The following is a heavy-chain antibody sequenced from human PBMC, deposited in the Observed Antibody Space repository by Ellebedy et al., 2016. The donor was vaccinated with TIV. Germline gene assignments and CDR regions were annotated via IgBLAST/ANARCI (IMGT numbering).Heavy chain of an antibody. CDR1: GYTFTGYY. D-gene: IGHD6-13*01. CDR2: INPNSGGT. CDR3: AILAAAGSFDY. Sequence: ASVKVSXXASGYTFTGYYMHWVRQAPGQGLEWMGWINPNSGGTNYAQKFQGRVTMTRDTSISTAYMELSRLRSDDTAVYYCAILAAAGSFDYWGQGTLVTVSS. V-gene: IGHV1-2*02. J-gene: IGHJ4*02.